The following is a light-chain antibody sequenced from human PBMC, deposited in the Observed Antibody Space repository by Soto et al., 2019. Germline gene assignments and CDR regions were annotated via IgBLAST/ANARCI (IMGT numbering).Light chain of an antibody. CDR2: DAS. Sequence: AIQLTQSPSSLSASVGDRVTITCRASLGISSALAWYQQKPGRAPKLLIYDASSLESGVPSRFSGSGSGTNFTLTISSLQPEDFANYYCQQFNNYPYTFGQGTNLEIK. V-gene: IGKV1D-13*01. CDR1: LGISSA. CDR3: QQFNNYPYT. J-gene: IGKJ2*01.